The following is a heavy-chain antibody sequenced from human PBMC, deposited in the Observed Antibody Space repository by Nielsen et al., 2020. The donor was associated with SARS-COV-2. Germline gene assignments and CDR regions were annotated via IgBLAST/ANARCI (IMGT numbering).Heavy chain of an antibody. CDR1: GDSVSSHDW. CDR3: ARIRYFDWRNWFDP. J-gene: IGHJ5*02. CDR2: VSHSGST. V-gene: IGHV4-4*02. Sequence: SETLSLTCAVSGDSVSSHDWWTWVRQSPGKGLEWIGEVSHSGSTNYNPSLKSRVTISVDTSKNQFSLKLSSVTAADTAVYYCARIRYFDWRNWFDPWGQGTLVTVSS. D-gene: IGHD3-9*01.